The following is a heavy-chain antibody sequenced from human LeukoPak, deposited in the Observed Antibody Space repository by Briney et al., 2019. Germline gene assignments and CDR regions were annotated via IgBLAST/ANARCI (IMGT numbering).Heavy chain of an antibody. J-gene: IGHJ4*02. D-gene: IGHD3-10*01. CDR3: ARELSRTGAFDY. CDR2: INEAGVEK. Sequence: GGSLRLSCEASEFTFSSYWMHWVRQPPGKGLEWVANINEAGVEKYHVDSVKGRFTIFRDNAKNSLYLQMNNLRAEDTAVYYCARELSRTGAFDYWGQGTLVTVSS. V-gene: IGHV3-7*03. CDR1: EFTFSSYW.